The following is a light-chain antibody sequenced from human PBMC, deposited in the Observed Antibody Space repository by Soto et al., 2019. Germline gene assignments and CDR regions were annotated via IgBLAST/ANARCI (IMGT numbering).Light chain of an antibody. Sequence: QSVLTQPPSVSGAPGQRVTISCTGSSSNIGAHYDVHWYQQFPGTAPRLLIYSYTNRPSGVPDRFSGSKSGTSASLAITGLQADDEAVYHCQSYDSSLSGWVFGGGTKLTVL. J-gene: IGLJ3*02. CDR3: QSYDSSLSGWV. CDR1: SSNIGAHYD. CDR2: SYT. V-gene: IGLV1-40*01.